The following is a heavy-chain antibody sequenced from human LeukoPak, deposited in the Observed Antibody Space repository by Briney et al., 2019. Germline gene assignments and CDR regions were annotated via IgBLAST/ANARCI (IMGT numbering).Heavy chain of an antibody. CDR2: IKEDGSEK. D-gene: IGHD6-6*01. V-gene: IGHV3-7*01. J-gene: IGHJ3*01. Sequence: GGSLRLSCVVSGFTFPSYWMSWVRQAPGKGLEWVANIKEDGSEKNYVVSVKGRFTISRDNAKNSLYLQMNSLRVEDTAVYYCARGVFAFDVWGQGTMVTVSS. CDR3: ARGVFAFDV. CDR1: GFTFPSYW.